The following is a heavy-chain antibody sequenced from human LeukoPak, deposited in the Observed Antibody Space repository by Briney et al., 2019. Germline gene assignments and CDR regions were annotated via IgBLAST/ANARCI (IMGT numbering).Heavy chain of an antibody. J-gene: IGHJ4*02. V-gene: IGHV3-30*04. Sequence: GRSLRLSCAASGFTFSSYAMHWVRQAPGKGLEWVAVISYDGSNKYYADSVKGRFTISRDNSKNTLCLQMNSLRAEDTAVYYCARDFADGPLDWGQGTLVTVSS. CDR1: GFTFSSYA. CDR3: ARDFADGPLD. CDR2: ISYDGSNK.